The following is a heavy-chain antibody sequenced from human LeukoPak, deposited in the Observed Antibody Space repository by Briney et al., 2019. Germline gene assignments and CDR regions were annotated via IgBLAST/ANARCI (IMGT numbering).Heavy chain of an antibody. J-gene: IGHJ4*02. CDR2: INSDGSST. Sequence: PGGSLRLSCAASGNYWMHWVRQAPGKGLVWVSRINSDGSSTSYADSVKGRFTISRDNAKNTLYLQMNSLRAEDTAVYYCARDAFGVDKSPFWGQGTLVTVSS. V-gene: IGHV3-74*01. CDR3: ARDAFGVDKSPF. CDR1: GNYW. D-gene: IGHD3-3*01.